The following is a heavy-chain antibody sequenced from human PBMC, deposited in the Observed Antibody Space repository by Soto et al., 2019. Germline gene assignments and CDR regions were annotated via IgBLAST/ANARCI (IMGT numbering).Heavy chain of an antibody. V-gene: IGHV4-59*01. CDR3: ARAQMVLTRYYFDS. CDR1: DGSISNFY. Sequence: SETLSLTCTVSDGSISNFYWSWIRQPPGKGLEWIGYISSSGNTNYNPSLKSRVSISVDTSKNQLYLNLTSVTAADTGVYYCARAQMVLTRYYFDSWGQGTPVTISS. CDR2: ISSSGNT. J-gene: IGHJ4*02. D-gene: IGHD3-22*01.